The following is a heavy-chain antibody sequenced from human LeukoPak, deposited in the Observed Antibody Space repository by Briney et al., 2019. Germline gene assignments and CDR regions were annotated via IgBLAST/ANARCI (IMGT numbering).Heavy chain of an antibody. J-gene: IGHJ4*02. Sequence: SETLSLTCSVSGVSIRSGAYYWSWIRQHPGKGLEWIGYIYYSGSTYYNPSLKSRVTISVDASKNRFSLKLSSVTAADTSVYYYERALGDGYLAKDYWGQGTLVTVSS. CDR3: ERALGDGYLAKDY. V-gene: IGHV4-31*03. CDR2: IYYSGST. CDR1: GVSIRSGAYY. D-gene: IGHD5-24*01.